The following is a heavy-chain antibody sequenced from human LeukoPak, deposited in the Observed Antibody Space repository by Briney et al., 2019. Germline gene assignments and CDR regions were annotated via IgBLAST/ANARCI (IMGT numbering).Heavy chain of an antibody. CDR3: ARAGGRWLQSGLYYFDY. J-gene: IGHJ4*02. Sequence: GASVKVSCKASGYTFTSYYMHWVRQAPGQGLEWMGIINPSGGSTSYAQKFQGRVTMTRDTSTSTVYMELSSLRSEDTAVYYCARAGGRWLQSGLYYFDYWGQGTLVTVSS. D-gene: IGHD5-24*01. CDR1: GYTFTSYY. V-gene: IGHV1-46*01. CDR2: INPSGGST.